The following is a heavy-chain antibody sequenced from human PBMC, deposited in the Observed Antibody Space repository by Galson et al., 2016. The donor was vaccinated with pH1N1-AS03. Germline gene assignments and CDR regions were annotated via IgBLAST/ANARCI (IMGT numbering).Heavy chain of an antibody. J-gene: IGHJ5*02. CDR2: IRHDGSQP. V-gene: IGHV3-30*02. Sequence: SLRLSCAASGFTFSNFGMHWVRQAPGKGLEWVAQIRHDGSQPHYGGSVKGRFTISRHISTNTVNLQMNNLRVEDTATYYCATDRFGEPTTWGQGTLIIVS. CDR1: GFTFSNFG. CDR3: ATDRFGEPTT. D-gene: IGHD3-16*01.